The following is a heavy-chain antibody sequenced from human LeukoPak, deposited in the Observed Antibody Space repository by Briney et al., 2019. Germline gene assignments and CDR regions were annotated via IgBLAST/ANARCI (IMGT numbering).Heavy chain of an antibody. CDR2: IYYSGTT. J-gene: IGHJ4*02. CDR1: GASISTIISY. CDR3: ARAMVRGVTIDY. D-gene: IGHD3-10*01. V-gene: IGHV4-39*07. Sequence: PSETLSLTCTVSGASISTIISYWGWIRQTPGKGLEWIGSIYYSGTTYYNPSLESRVTISIDTSKNQFSVKLTSVTAADTAVYYCARAMVRGVTIDYWGQGSLVTVSS.